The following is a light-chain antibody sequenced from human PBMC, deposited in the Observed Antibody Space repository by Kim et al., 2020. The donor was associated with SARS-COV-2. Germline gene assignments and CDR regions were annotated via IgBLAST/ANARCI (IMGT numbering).Light chain of an antibody. CDR3: QQSYDTPTT. CDR1: QPINTY. CDR2: AAS. J-gene: IGKJ1*01. V-gene: IGKV1-39*01. Sequence: ASVGDRVFSTGRSSQPINTYLNWYQQKPGRAPSLLIYAASHLQRGVPSRFSATGAGTVFTLTITSVQAEDVATYYCQQSYDTPTTFGPGTKVDIK.